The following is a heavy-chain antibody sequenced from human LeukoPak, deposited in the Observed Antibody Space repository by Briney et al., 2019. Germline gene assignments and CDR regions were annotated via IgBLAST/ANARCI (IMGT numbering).Heavy chain of an antibody. CDR3: AREGTDYDFWSGPHGMDV. Sequence: PSETLSLTCPVSGASISSYYWSWIRQPPGKGLKWIGYIYYSGSTNYNPSLKSRVTISVDTSKNQFSLKLSSVTAADTAVYYCAREGTDYDFWSGPHGMDVWGQGTTVTVSS. V-gene: IGHV4-59*01. J-gene: IGHJ6*02. CDR2: IYYSGST. CDR1: GASISSYY. D-gene: IGHD3-3*01.